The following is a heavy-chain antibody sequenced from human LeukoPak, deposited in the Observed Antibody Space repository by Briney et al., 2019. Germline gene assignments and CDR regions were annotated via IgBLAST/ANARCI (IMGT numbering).Heavy chain of an antibody. Sequence: GGSLRLSCAASGFTFSSYAMSWVRQAPGKGLEWVSAISGSGGSTYYADSVKGRFTISRDNSKNTLYLQMNSLRAEDTAVYYCAKVPRYCSSTSSLFDYWGQGTLVTVSS. CDR2: ISGSGGST. CDR1: GFTFSSYA. J-gene: IGHJ4*02. V-gene: IGHV3-23*01. D-gene: IGHD2-2*01. CDR3: AKVPRYCSSTSSLFDY.